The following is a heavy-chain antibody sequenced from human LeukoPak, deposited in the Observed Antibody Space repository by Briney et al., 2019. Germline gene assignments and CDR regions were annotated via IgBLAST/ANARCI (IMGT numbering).Heavy chain of an antibody. D-gene: IGHD6-13*01. Sequence: GESLKISCKGSGYRFTTSWIAWVRQMPGKGLEWMGIIYPGDSETRYSPSFQGHVTISADKSISTAYLQWSGLKASDTATYYCARQSTSSWENWGQGTLVTLSS. CDR2: IYPGDSET. J-gene: IGHJ4*02. CDR3: ARQSTSSWEN. V-gene: IGHV5-51*01. CDR1: GYRFTTSW.